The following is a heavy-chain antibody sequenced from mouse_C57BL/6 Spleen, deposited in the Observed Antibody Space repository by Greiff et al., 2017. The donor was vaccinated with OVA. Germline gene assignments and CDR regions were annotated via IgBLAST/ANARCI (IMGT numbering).Heavy chain of an antibody. V-gene: IGHV14-2*01. D-gene: IGHD1-2*01. J-gene: IGHJ2*01. CDR2: IDPEDGET. CDR3: ARKDYYGDYDY. Sequence: VQLQQSGAELVKPGASVKLSCTASGFNIKDYYMHWVKQRTEQGLEWIGRIDPEDGETKYAPNFQGKAPITADTSSSTAYLQLSSLTSEDTAVDYCARKDYYGDYDYWGQGTTLTVSS. CDR1: GFNIKDYY.